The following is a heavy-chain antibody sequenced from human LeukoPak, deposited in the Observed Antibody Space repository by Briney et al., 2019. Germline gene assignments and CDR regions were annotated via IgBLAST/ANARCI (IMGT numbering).Heavy chain of an antibody. Sequence: ASVKVSCKASGYIFTDYYTHWVRQAPGQGLEWMGWINPNSGGTNYAQKFQGRVTMTRDTSISTAYMELSSLRSDDTAVYYCARVGGGTVFHITAWGQGTLVTASS. CDR2: INPNSGGT. V-gene: IGHV1-2*02. CDR1: GYIFTDYY. CDR3: ARVGGGTVFHITA. D-gene: IGHD4-11*01. J-gene: IGHJ5*02.